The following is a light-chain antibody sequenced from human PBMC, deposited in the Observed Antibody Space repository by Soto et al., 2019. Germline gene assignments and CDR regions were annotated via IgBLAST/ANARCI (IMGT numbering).Light chain of an antibody. CDR1: QSVSSS. Sequence: EIVLTQSQATLSLSPGERATLSCRASQSVSSSLAWYQQTPGQAPRLLLYEASSRATGIPARFSGSGSGTDFNLTISALEPEDVAVDYCQQRRLWPLTLGGWTKVEIK. J-gene: IGKJ4*01. CDR3: QQRRLWPLT. CDR2: EAS. V-gene: IGKV3-11*01.